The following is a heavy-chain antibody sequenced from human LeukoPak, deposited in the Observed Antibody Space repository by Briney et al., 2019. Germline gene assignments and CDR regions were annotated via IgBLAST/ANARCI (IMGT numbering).Heavy chain of an antibody. D-gene: IGHD3-10*01. J-gene: IGHJ6*03. CDR1: GFTFSSYW. Sequence: GGSLRLSCAASGFTFSSYWMSWVRQAPGKGLEWVANIKQDGSEKYYVDSVKGRFIISRDNAKNSLYLQMNSLRAGDTAVYYCAKGAFRDQVQGYYYMDVWGKGTTVTVSS. CDR2: IKQDGSEK. V-gene: IGHV3-7*01. CDR3: AKGAFRDQVQGYYYMDV.